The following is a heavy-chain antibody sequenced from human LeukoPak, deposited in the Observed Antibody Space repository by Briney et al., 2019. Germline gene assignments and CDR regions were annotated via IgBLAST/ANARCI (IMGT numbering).Heavy chain of an antibody. D-gene: IGHD3-22*01. Sequence: GASVKVSCKASGYSFTNYYMHWVRQAPGQGLEWMGIINPSGGSTSYAQKFQGRVTMTRDMSTSTVHMELNSLRSEDTAVYYCARGIVVVVPQNGEASDIWGQGTMVTVSS. CDR3: ARGIVVVVPQNGEASDI. J-gene: IGHJ3*02. CDR1: GYSFTNYY. V-gene: IGHV1-46*01. CDR2: INPSGGST.